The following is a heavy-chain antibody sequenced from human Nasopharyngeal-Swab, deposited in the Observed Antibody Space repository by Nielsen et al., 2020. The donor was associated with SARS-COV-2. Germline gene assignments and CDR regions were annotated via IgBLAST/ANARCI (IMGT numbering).Heavy chain of an antibody. CDR3: AKDRSSGWAYFDY. D-gene: IGHD6-19*01. J-gene: IGHJ4*02. CDR2: ISGSGGST. CDR1: GFTFSSYA. V-gene: IGHV3-23*01. Sequence: GGSLRLSCAASGFTFSSYAMSWVRQAPGKGLEWVSAISGSGGSTYYADSVKRRFTISRDNSKNTLYLQMNSLRAEDTAVYYCAKDRSSGWAYFDYWGQGTLVTVSS.